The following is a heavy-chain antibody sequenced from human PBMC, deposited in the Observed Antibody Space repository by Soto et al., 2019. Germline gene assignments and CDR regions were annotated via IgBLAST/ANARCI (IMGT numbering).Heavy chain of an antibody. Sequence: ASVKVSCKASSETFASYDITGVRQATGQGLEGMGWISTYNGNTKYAQNVQGRVSMTTDTSTSTAYMELRSLKSDDTAVYYCARVTRGNGDWFDPWGQGTLVTVSS. J-gene: IGHJ5*02. CDR2: ISTYNGNT. D-gene: IGHD1-1*01. CDR3: ARVTRGNGDWFDP. CDR1: SETFASYD. V-gene: IGHV1-18*01.